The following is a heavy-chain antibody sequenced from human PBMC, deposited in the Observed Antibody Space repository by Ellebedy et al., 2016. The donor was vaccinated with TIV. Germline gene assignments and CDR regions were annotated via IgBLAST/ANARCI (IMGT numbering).Heavy chain of an antibody. CDR3: AVIAVAGPGDAFDI. J-gene: IGHJ3*02. CDR1: GYTFTGYY. CDR2: INPNSGGT. V-gene: IGHV1-2*04. D-gene: IGHD6-19*01. Sequence: AASVKVSCKASGYTFTGYYMHWVRQAPGQGLEWMGWINPNSGGTNYAQKFQGWVTMTRDTSISTAYMELSRLRSDDTAVYYCAVIAVAGPGDAFDIWGQGTMVTVSS.